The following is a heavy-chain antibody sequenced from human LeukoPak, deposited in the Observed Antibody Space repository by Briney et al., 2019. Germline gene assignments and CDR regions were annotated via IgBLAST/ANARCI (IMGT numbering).Heavy chain of an antibody. CDR2: ISSSGSTI. CDR1: GFPFSDYY. Sequence: GSLRLSCAASGFPFSDYYMNWIRPAPGKGLEWISYISSSGSTIYYADSVKGRFTISRDNAKNSLYLQMNSLRAEDTAVYYCASGLNTVTVPFDYWGQGTLVTVSS. CDR3: ASGLNTVTVPFDY. V-gene: IGHV3-11*01. J-gene: IGHJ4*02. D-gene: IGHD4-17*01.